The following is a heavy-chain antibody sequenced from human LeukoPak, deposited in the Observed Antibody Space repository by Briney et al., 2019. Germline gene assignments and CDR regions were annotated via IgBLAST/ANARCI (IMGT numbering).Heavy chain of an antibody. D-gene: IGHD5-18*01. V-gene: IGHV3-30*18. J-gene: IGHJ6*02. CDR1: GFTFSSYG. Sequence: GGSLRLSCAASGFTFSSYGMHWVRQAPGKGLEWVAVISYDGSNKYYADSVKGRFTISRDNSKNTLYLQMNSLRAEDTAVYYCAKGSRGYSYGARRQSTLYYYGMDVWGQGTTVTVSS. CDR2: ISYDGSNK. CDR3: AKGSRGYSYGARRQSTLYYYGMDV.